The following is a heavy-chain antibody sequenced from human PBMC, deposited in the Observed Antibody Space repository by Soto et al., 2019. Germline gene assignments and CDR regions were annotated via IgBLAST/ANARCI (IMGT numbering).Heavy chain of an antibody. V-gene: IGHV4-59*01. CDR1: GGSISTYY. D-gene: IGHD5-18*01. CDR2: IYYSGST. J-gene: IGHJ4*02. CDR3: ARDNGYSYGYNLDH. Sequence: ETLSLTCTVSGGSISTYYWSWIRQPPGKGLEWIGYIYYSGSTNYNPSLKSRVTISVDTSKNQFSLKLTSVTAADTAVYYCARDNGYSYGYNLDHWGQGTLVTVSS.